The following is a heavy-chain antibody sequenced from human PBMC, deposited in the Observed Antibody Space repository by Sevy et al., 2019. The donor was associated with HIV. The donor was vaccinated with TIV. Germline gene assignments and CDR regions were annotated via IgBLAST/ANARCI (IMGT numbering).Heavy chain of an antibody. J-gene: IGHJ3*02. V-gene: IGHV4-59*08. CDR2: VYYTGGT. CDR3: ASRNDFDI. Sequence: SETLSLTCTVSGGSINSDHWNWIRQPPGKGLEWFGYVYYTGGTNYNPPLKNRVNISVDSTKNQFSLKLTSVTAADTAVYYCASRNDFDIWGQGTMVTVSS. CDR1: GGSINSDH.